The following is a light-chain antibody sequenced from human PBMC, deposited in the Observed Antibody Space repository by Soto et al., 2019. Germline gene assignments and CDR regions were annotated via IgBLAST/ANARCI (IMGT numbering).Light chain of an antibody. V-gene: IGLV2-14*01. J-gene: IGLJ1*01. CDR2: DVS. Sequence: QSALTKPASGNGSPGGASTISCTGTSSDVGGYNYVSWYQQHPGKAPKLMIYDVSNRPSGVSNRFSGSKSGNTASLTISGLQAEDEADYYCSSYTSSSPYAFGTGTKVTVL. CDR1: SSDVGGYNY. CDR3: SSYTSSSPYA.